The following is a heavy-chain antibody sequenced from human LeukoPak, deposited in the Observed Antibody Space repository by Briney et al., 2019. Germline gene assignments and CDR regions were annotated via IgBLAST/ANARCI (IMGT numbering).Heavy chain of an antibody. D-gene: IGHD3-3*01. V-gene: IGHV4-38-2*01. CDR1: GYSISSGYY. Sequence: PSETLSLTCAVSGYSISSGYYWGWIRQPPGKGLEWIGSIYHSGSTYYNPSLKSRVTVSVDTSKNQFSLKLSSVTAADTAVHYCARGPPYYDFWSGYSPNYYYYYMDVWGKGTTVTVSS. CDR2: IYHSGST. CDR3: ARGPPYYDFWSGYSPNYYYYYMDV. J-gene: IGHJ6*03.